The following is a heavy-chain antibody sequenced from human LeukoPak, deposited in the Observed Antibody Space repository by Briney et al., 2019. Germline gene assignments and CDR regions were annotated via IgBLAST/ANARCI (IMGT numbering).Heavy chain of an antibody. V-gene: IGHV4-31*03. Sequence: SETLSLTCTVTGGSISSGGYYWSWIRQHPGKGLEWIGYFYYSGSTYYNPSLKSRVTISVDTSKNQFSLKLSSVTAADTAVYYCARDRQVTDHDAFDIWGQGTMVTVSS. D-gene: IGHD2-21*02. CDR3: ARDRQVTDHDAFDI. CDR1: GGSISSGGYY. CDR2: FYYSGST. J-gene: IGHJ3*02.